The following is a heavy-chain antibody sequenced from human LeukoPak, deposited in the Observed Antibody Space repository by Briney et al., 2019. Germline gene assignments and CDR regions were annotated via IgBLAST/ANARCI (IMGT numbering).Heavy chain of an antibody. CDR1: GFTFSSYW. V-gene: IGHV3-7*01. Sequence: GGSLRLSCAASGFTFSSYWMSWVRQGPAKGLEWVANRKQDGSEKYYVDSVKGRFTISRDNAKNSLYLQMNRLRAEDTAVYYCARMDYYYYMDVWGKGTTVTVSS. D-gene: IGHD5-24*01. CDR2: RKQDGSEK. J-gene: IGHJ6*03. CDR3: ARMDYYYYMDV.